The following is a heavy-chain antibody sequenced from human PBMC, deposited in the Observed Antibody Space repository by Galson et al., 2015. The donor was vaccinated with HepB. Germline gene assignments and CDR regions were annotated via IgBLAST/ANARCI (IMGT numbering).Heavy chain of an antibody. V-gene: IGHV3-30*18. CDR1: GLTFNDYA. CDR2: ISVDANKK. J-gene: IGHJ4*02. Sequence: SLRLSCAVSGLTFNDYAMHWVRQAPGKGLEWVALISVDANKKYYAESVKGRFTVSRDDSKNTLFLQMNSLRPEDTAVYYCAKGGYDLWSGYFPFDYWGQGALVTVSS. D-gene: IGHD3-3*01. CDR3: AKGGYDLWSGYFPFDY.